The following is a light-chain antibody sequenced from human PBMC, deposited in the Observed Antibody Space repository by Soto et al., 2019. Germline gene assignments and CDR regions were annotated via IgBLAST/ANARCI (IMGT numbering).Light chain of an antibody. V-gene: IGKV3-20*01. J-gene: IGKJ1*01. CDR3: QHHGNSPT. CDR1: QSRRGYS. Sequence: EIVLTQYTGTMYSSPGERATLSCRASQSRRGYSVAWNLQKPGQAPRLLLYGASNRTTGIPAKFTGSGYGTAFTLAVTRLEPRNFGVYYCQHHGNSPTFGQGNKVEIK. CDR2: GAS.